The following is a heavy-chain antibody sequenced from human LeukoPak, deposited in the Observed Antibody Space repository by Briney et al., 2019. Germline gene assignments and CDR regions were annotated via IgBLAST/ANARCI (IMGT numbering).Heavy chain of an antibody. Sequence: PSETPSLTCTVSGGSISSSSYYWGWIRQPPGKGLEWIGSIYYSGSTYYNPSLKSRVTISVDTSKNQFSLKLSSVTAADTAVYYCARRIAAAGTFWFDPWGQGTLVTVSS. CDR3: ARRIAAAGTFWFDP. CDR1: GGSISSSSYY. J-gene: IGHJ5*02. V-gene: IGHV4-39*07. CDR2: IYYSGST. D-gene: IGHD6-13*01.